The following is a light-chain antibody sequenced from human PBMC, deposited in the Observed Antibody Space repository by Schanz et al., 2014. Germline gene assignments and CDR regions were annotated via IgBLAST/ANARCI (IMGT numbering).Light chain of an antibody. CDR1: QSVGYK. V-gene: IGKV3-15*01. Sequence: EIVMTQSPATLSVSPGQGATLSCRASQSVGYKLAWYQQKPGLAPRLLIYGASTRATGIPVRFSGSGSGTEFTLTISSLQSEDFAVYYCQQYDSWWTFGPGTKVEIK. CDR3: QQYDSWWT. CDR2: GAS. J-gene: IGKJ1*01.